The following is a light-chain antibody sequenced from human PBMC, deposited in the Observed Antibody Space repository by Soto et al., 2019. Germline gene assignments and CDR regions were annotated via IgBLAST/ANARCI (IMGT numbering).Light chain of an antibody. CDR3: GSWDSSLSAYV. CDR2: DDD. J-gene: IGLJ1*01. V-gene: IGLV1-51*01. CDR1: RSNIGGNS. Sequence: QSVLTQPPSVSAAPGRRVTISCAGSRSNIGGNSVSWYQQLPGTAPKLLIYDDDKRPSGIPDRFSGSKSGTSATLGITGFQTGDEADYYCGSWDSSLSAYVFGTGT.